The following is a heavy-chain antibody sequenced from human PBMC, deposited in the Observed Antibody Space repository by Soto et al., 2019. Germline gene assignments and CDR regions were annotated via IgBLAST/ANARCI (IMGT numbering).Heavy chain of an antibody. V-gene: IGHV3-23*01. D-gene: IGHD2-8*02. CDR3: AKDARRTGLVGHWID. CDR1: GFTASNYA. Sequence: VQLLESGGGLVQPGGSLRLSCGASGFTASNYAMTWVRQAPEKGLQWVSTISDSGRSAYYADSVKGRFAISRDNSKNTLFLQMNDLRAEDTAVYFCAKDARRTGLVGHWIDWGXGTLVTVSS. CDR2: ISDSGRSA. J-gene: IGHJ4*01.